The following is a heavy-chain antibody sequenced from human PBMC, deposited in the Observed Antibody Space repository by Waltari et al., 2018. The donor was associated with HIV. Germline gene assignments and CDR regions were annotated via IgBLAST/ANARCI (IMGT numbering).Heavy chain of an antibody. CDR2: INHSGST. V-gene: IGHV4-34*01. Sequence: QVQLQQWGAGLLKPSETLSLTCAVYGGSFSGYYWSWIRQPPGKGLEWIGEINHSGSTNYNPSLKSRVTISVDTSKNQFSLKLSSVTAADTAVYYCAAGLRFLEWLSAFDYWGQGTLVTVSS. D-gene: IGHD3-3*01. CDR1: GGSFSGYY. J-gene: IGHJ4*02. CDR3: AAGLRFLEWLSAFDY.